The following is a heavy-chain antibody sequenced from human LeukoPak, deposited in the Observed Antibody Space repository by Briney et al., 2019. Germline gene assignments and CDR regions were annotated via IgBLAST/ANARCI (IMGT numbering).Heavy chain of an antibody. Sequence: QLGGSLRLSCAASGFTFSSYSMNWVRQAPGKGLEWLSYISSTSSAIYYADSLKGRFTISRDNAENSLYLQMNSLRAEDTAVYYCARVIGSYGDSAYWGQGTLVTVSS. CDR1: GFTFSSYS. CDR2: ISSTSSAI. D-gene: IGHD3-16*01. CDR3: ARVIGSYGDSAY. V-gene: IGHV3-48*04. J-gene: IGHJ4*02.